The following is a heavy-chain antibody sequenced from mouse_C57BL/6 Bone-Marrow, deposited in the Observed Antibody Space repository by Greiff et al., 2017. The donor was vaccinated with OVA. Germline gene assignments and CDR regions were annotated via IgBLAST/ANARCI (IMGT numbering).Heavy chain of an antibody. CDR3: AKIYDGYYEWYFDV. V-gene: IGHV2-9-1*01. CDR2: IWTGGGT. Sequence: VKLVESGPGLVAPSQSLSITCTVSGFSLTSYAISWVRQPPGKGLEWLGVIWTGGGTNYNSALKSRLSISKDNSKSQVFLKMNSLQTDDTARYYCAKIYDGYYEWYFDVWGTGTTVTVSS. CDR1: GFSLTSYA. D-gene: IGHD2-3*01. J-gene: IGHJ1*03.